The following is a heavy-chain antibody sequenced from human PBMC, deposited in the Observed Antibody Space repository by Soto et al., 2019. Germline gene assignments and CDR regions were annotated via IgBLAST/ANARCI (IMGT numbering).Heavy chain of an antibody. V-gene: IGHV3-64D*08. CDR3: VKGNGVYYYDSSGYYIH. Sequence: SGGSLILSCSASGFTFSSYAMHWVRQAPGKGLEYVSAISSNGGSTYYADSVKGRFTISRGNSKNTLYLQMSSLRAEDTAVYYCVKGNGVYYYDSSGYYIHWGQGTLVTVSS. CDR1: GFTFSSYA. CDR2: ISSNGGST. J-gene: IGHJ4*02. D-gene: IGHD3-22*01.